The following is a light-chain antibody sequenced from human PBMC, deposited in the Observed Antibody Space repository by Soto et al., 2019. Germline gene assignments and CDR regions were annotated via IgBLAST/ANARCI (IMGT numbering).Light chain of an antibody. CDR3: QQRSNWQIT. Sequence: ENVLTQSPATLSLSPGERATLSCRASQSVSSYLAWYQQKPGQAPRLLIYDASNRVTGIPARFRGSGSGTDFTLTISSLEPDDFAVYYCQQRSNWQITVGQGTRLEIK. CDR2: DAS. V-gene: IGKV3-11*01. CDR1: QSVSSY. J-gene: IGKJ5*01.